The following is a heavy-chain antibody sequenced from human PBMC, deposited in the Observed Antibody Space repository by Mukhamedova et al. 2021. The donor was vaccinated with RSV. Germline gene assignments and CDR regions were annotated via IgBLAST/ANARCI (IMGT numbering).Heavy chain of an antibody. D-gene: IGHD4-23*01. CDR3: ARGGKVVTRNWFDP. J-gene: IGHJ5*02. V-gene: IGHV1-46*01. Sequence: GQGLEWMGIINPSGGSTSYAQKFQGRVTMTRDTSTSTVYMELSSLRSEDTAVYYCARGGKVVTRNWFDPWGQGTPVTVSS. CDR2: INPSGGST.